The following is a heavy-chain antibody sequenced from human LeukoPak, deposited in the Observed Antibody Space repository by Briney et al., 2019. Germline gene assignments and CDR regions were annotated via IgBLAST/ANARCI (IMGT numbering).Heavy chain of an antibody. CDR1: EFTFSSYE. CDR2: ISSSGTTV. J-gene: IGHJ4*02. D-gene: IGHD6-19*01. V-gene: IGHV3-48*03. Sequence: GGSLRLSCAVSEFTFSSYEMNWVRQAPGKGLEWVSYISSSGTTVYYADSVKGRFTISRDNAKNSLYLQMNSLRAEDTAVYYCARVSGWYLDYWGQGTLVTVSS. CDR3: ARVSGWYLDY.